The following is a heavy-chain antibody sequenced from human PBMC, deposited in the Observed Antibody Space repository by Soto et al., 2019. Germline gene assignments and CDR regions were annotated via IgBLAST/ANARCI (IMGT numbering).Heavy chain of an antibody. Sequence: EVQLVESGGGLVQPGGSLRLSCAASGFTFSSYSMNWVRQAPGKGLEWVSYISSSSSTIYYADSVKGRLTISRDNAKNSLYLQMNSLRDEDTAVYYCAREAIAVLNWFDPWGQGTLVTVSS. CDR3: AREAIAVLNWFDP. CDR2: ISSSSSTI. D-gene: IGHD6-19*01. CDR1: GFTFSSYS. V-gene: IGHV3-48*02. J-gene: IGHJ5*02.